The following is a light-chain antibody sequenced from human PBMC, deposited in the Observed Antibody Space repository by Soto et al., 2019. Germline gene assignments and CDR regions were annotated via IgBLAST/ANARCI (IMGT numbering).Light chain of an antibody. V-gene: IGKV3-20*01. J-gene: IGKJ1*01. CDR1: QTVRNNY. CDR2: GAS. CDR3: QQYDNSPIT. Sequence: EFVLTQSPGTLSLSPGERATLSCRASQTVRNNYLAWYQQKPGQAPRLLIYGASTRATGIPARFSGSGSETDFTLTISRLEPEDFAVYYCQQYDNSPITFGQGTKVDI.